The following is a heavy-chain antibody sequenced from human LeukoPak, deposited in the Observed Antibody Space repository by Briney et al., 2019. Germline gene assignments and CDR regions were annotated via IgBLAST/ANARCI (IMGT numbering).Heavy chain of an antibody. V-gene: IGHV1-8*01. Sequence: ASVKVSCKASGYTFTSYDINWVRQATGQGLEWMGWMNPNSGNTGYAQKFQGRVTMTRNTSISTAYMELGRLRSDDTAVYYCARDFRPRKLDYYGSGSYKYFDYWGQGTLVTVSS. CDR2: MNPNSGNT. J-gene: IGHJ4*02. CDR1: GYTFTSYD. CDR3: ARDFRPRKLDYYGSGSYKYFDY. D-gene: IGHD3-10*01.